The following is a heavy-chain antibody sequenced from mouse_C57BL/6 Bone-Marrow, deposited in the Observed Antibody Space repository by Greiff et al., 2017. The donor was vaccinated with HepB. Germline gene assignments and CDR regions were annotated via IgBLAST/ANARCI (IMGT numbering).Heavy chain of an antibody. D-gene: IGHD1-1*01. V-gene: IGHV1-63*01. Sequence: LQESGAELVRPGTSVKMSCKASGYTFTNYWIGWAKQRPGHGLEWIGDIYPGGGYTNYNEKFKGKATLTADKSSSTAYMQFSSLTSEDSAIYYCARGDYYGSFDYWGQGTTLTVSS. CDR1: GYTFTNYW. J-gene: IGHJ2*01. CDR3: ARGDYYGSFDY. CDR2: IYPGGGYT.